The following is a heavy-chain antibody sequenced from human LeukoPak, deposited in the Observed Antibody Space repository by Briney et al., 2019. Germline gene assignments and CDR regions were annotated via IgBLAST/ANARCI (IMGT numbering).Heavy chain of an antibody. Sequence: PSETLSLTCSVSFPVTNGFHWAWIRQPPGKGLEFMGYVHHSGTTYYNPSLNSRATISVGASKYQFSLRLTSVTAADTAVHFCAKGIPFDFWGQGRPVTVPS. V-gene: IGHV4-38-2*02. CDR2: VHHSGTT. CDR3: AKGIPFDF. CDR1: FPVTNGFH. D-gene: IGHD2-2*02. J-gene: IGHJ4*02.